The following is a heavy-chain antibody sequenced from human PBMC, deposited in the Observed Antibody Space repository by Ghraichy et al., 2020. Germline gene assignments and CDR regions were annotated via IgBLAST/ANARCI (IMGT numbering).Heavy chain of an antibody. J-gene: IGHJ6*02. CDR1: GFTFSSYS. D-gene: IGHD2-2*01. CDR2: ISSNSGYI. V-gene: IGHV3-21*01. CDR3: ARDRVDIVVVGGFYYGMDV. Sequence: GGSLRLSCAASGFTFSSYSMNWVRQAPGKGLEWVSFISSNSGYIYYADSVKGRFTISRDNAKNSLFLQMNSLRAEDTAMYYCARDRVDIVVVGGFYYGMDVWGQGTTVTVSS.